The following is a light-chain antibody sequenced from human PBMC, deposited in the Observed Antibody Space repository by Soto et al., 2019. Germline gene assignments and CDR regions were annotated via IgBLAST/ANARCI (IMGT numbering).Light chain of an antibody. CDR1: QAVSTW. J-gene: IGKJ1*01. Sequence: DIQMTQSPSFVSASVGDRVTITCRASQAVSTWLAWYQQKPGDAPKLLIYAASTLQSGVPSRFSGSGSGTEFTLTISSLQPDDFATYYCQQYNSYSSTFGQGTKVDIK. V-gene: IGKV1D-16*01. CDR3: QQYNSYSST. CDR2: AAS.